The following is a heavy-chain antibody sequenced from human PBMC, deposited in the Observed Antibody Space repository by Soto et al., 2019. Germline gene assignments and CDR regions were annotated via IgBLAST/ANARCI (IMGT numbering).Heavy chain of an antibody. CDR1: GGSISSYY. J-gene: IGHJ4*02. Sequence: PSETLSLTCTVSGGSISSYYWSWIRQPPGKGLEWIGYIYYSGSTNYNPSLKSRVTISVDTSKNQFSLKLSSVTAADTAVYYCARESFYDSGGFHGFDFWGQGTLVTVFS. CDR2: IYYSGST. D-gene: IGHD3-22*01. V-gene: IGHV4-59*01. CDR3: ARESFYDSGGFHGFDF.